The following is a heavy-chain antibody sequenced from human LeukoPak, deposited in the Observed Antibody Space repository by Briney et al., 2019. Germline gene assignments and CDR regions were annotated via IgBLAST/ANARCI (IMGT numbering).Heavy chain of an antibody. Sequence: GGSLRLSCAASGFTFSDYYMSWIRQAPGKGLEWVSYISSSSSTLYYADSVKGRFTISRDNAKNSLYLQMSRLRGEDTAVYYCARKPYSSGWFDYWGQGTLVTVSS. CDR2: ISSSSSTL. V-gene: IGHV3-11*01. CDR3: ARKPYSSGWFDY. D-gene: IGHD6-19*01. J-gene: IGHJ4*02. CDR1: GFTFSDYY.